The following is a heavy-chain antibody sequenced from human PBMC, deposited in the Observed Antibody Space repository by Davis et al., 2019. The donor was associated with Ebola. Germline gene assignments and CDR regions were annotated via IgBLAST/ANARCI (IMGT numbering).Heavy chain of an antibody. CDR2: ISRSGGNT. CDR1: GGSISSSSYY. J-gene: IGHJ5*01. V-gene: IGHV3-23*01. Sequence: ETLSLTCTVSGGSISSSSYYWGWVRQAPGKGLEWVSGISRSGGNTYYADSVKGRFTISRDNSKSTLYLQMNSLRAEDTAVYYCVKDRPVVGNSFDSWGQGSLVAVSS. CDR3: VKDRPVVGNSFDS.